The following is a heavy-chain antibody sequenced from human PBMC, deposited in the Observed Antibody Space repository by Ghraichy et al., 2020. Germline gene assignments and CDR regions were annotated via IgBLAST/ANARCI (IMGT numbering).Heavy chain of an antibody. CDR3: ARHRYDFWSGALGYYGMDV. J-gene: IGHJ6*02. V-gene: IGHV4-39*01. D-gene: IGHD3-3*01. CDR1: GGSISSSSYY. CDR2: IYYSGST. Sequence: SETLSLTCTVSGGSISSSSYYWGWIRQPPGKGLEWIGSIYYSGSTYYNPSLKSRVTISVDTSKNQFSLKLSSVTAADTAVYYCARHRYDFWSGALGYYGMDVWGQGTTVTVSS.